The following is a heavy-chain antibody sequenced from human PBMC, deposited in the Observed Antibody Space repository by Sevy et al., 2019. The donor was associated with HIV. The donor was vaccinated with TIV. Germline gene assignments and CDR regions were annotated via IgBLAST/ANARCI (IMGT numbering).Heavy chain of an antibody. D-gene: IGHD2-2*01. CDR1: GGTFSSYA. J-gene: IGHJ6*03. V-gene: IGHV1-69*06. Sequence: ASVKVSCKASGGTFSSYAISWVRQAPGQGLEWMGGIIPIFGTANYAQKFQGRVTITADKSTRTAYMELSSLRSEDTAVYYCARATYNYCSSTSCYAGYYYYYYMDVWGKGTTVTVSS. CDR3: ARATYNYCSSTSCYAGYYYYYYMDV. CDR2: IIPIFGTA.